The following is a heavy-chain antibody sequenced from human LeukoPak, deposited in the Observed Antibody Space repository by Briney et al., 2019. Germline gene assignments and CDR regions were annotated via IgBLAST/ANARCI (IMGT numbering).Heavy chain of an antibody. CDR1: GFTFSSYS. J-gene: IGHJ4*02. Sequence: GGSLRLSCAASGFTFSSYSMNWVRQAPGKGLEWVSSISSSSSYIYYADSVKGRFTISRDNAKNSLYLQMNSLRAEDTAVYYCAREEDDSSGYYYPFDYWGQGTLVTVSS. D-gene: IGHD3-22*01. CDR2: ISSSSSYI. CDR3: AREEDDSSGYYYPFDY. V-gene: IGHV3-21*01.